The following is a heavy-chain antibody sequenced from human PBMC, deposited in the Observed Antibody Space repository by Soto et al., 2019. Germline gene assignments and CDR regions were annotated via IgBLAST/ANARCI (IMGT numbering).Heavy chain of an antibody. V-gene: IGHV1-18*04. Sequence: ASVKVSCKASGYTFTSYGISWVRQAPGQGLEWIGWISAYNGNTNYAQKLQGRVTMTTDTSTSTAYMELRSLRSDDTAVYYCAREPSSGWYSDLGYWGQGTLVTVSS. CDR3: AREPSSGWYSDLGY. CDR2: ISAYNGNT. CDR1: GYTFTSYG. D-gene: IGHD6-19*01. J-gene: IGHJ4*02.